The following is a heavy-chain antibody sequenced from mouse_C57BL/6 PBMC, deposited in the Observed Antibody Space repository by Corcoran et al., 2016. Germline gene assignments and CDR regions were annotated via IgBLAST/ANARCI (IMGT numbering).Heavy chain of an antibody. D-gene: IGHD1-1*01. CDR1: GYSITSGYY. V-gene: IGHV3-6*01. CDR2: ISYDGSN. J-gene: IGHJ2*01. Sequence: DVQLQELGPGLVKPSQSLSLTCSVTGYSITSGYYWNWIRQFPGNKLEWMGYISYDGSNNYNPSLKNRISITRDTSKNQFFLKLNSVTTEDTATYYCAREGTTVVFDYWGQGTTLTVSS. CDR3: AREGTTVVFDY.